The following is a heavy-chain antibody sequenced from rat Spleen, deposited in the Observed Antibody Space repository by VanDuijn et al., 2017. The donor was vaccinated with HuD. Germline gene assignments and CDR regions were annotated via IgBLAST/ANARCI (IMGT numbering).Heavy chain of an antibody. J-gene: IGHJ4*01. V-gene: IGHV5-31*01. CDR2: ITNASGRT. D-gene: IGHD2-1*01. CDR3: AIIPTHVMDA. CDR1: GFTFNNYW. Sequence: EVQLVESGGGLVQPGGSLKLSCVASGFTFNNYWMTWIRQAPGKGLEWVASITNASGRTYYPDSVKGRFTISRDTAQNTLYLPMNSLRSEDTATYYCAIIPTHVMDAWGQGASVTVSS.